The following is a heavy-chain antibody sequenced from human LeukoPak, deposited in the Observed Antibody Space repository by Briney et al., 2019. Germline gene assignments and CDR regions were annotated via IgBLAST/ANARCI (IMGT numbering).Heavy chain of an antibody. V-gene: IGHV7-4-1*02. Sequence: ASVKVSCKASGYTFTSYAMNWVRQAPGQGLEWMGWINTNTGNPTYAQGITGRFVFSLDTSVSTAYLQISSLKAEDTAVYYCARGGVVVVARLQNYYYYYGMDVWGQGTTVTVSS. J-gene: IGHJ6*02. CDR3: ARGGVVVVARLQNYYYYYGMDV. CDR2: INTNTGNP. D-gene: IGHD2-15*01. CDR1: GYTFTSYA.